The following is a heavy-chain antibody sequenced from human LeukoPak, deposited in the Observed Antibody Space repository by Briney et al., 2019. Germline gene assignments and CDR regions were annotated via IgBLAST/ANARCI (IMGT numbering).Heavy chain of an antibody. V-gene: IGHV3-7*01. CDR2: IKQDGSEK. CDR1: GFTFSSYW. D-gene: IGHD3-3*01. CDR3: AREPDYDFWSGYGPLDY. J-gene: IGHJ4*02. Sequence: GGSLRLSCAASGFTFSSYWMSWVRQAPGKGLEWVANIKQDGSEKYYVDSVKGRFTISRDNAKISLYLQMNSLRAEDTAVYYCAREPDYDFWSGYGPLDYWGQGTLVTVSS.